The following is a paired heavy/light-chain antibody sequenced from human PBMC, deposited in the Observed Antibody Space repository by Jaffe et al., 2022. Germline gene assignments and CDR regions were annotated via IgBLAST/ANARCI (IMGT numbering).Heavy chain of an antibody. CDR3: ARDYDFWSVSLDL. V-gene: IGHV3-74*01. CDR1: GFTFSNHW. Sequence: ELQLVESGGALVQPGGSLRLSCAASGFTFSNHWMHWVRQVPGKGLVWVSRMNSDGSSTTYVDSVEGRFTISRDNAKNMLYLQMNNLRVEDSAVYYCARDYDFWSVSLDLWGRGTPVTVSP. CDR2: MNSDGSST. J-gene: IGHJ2*01. D-gene: IGHD3-3*01.
Light chain of an antibody. J-gene: IGKJ2*01. Sequence: DIQMTQSPSSLSASVGDRVTITCRASQNIRTYLNWYQQKPGKAPNLLMSAASSLQTGVPSRFSGTGYGTDFTLTITNLQPEDFGVYLCQQSYGTPYTFGQGTKVEIK. V-gene: IGKV1-39*01. CDR1: QNIRTY. CDR3: QQSYGTPYT. CDR2: AAS.